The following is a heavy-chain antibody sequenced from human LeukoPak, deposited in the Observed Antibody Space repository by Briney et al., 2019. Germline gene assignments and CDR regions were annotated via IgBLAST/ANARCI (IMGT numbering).Heavy chain of an antibody. CDR3: ARDSIGYCTGGTCYYDAFHI. Sequence: SETLSLTCTVSGGSISSYYWNWIRQPPGKGLEWIGYIYYSGSTNYNPSLKSRVTISLDASKNHFSLKLTSVTAADTAIYHCARDSIGYCTGGTCYYDAFHIWGQGKMVTVSS. CDR2: IYYSGST. J-gene: IGHJ3*02. V-gene: IGHV4-59*01. CDR1: GGSISSYY. D-gene: IGHD2-15*01.